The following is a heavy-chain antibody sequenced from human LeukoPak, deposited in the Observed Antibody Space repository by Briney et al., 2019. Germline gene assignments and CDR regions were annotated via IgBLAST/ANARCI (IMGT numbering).Heavy chain of an antibody. J-gene: IGHJ4*02. CDR3: ARLVAAAGMLLDY. CDR2: IYTSGSN. Sequence: SETLSLTCTVSGGSISTYYWSWIRQSAGKGLEWIGRIYTSGSNNYNPSLKSRVTISVDTSKNQFSLKLNSVTAADTAVYYCARLVAAAGMLLDYWGQGTLVTVSS. CDR1: GGSISTYY. D-gene: IGHD6-13*01. V-gene: IGHV4-4*07.